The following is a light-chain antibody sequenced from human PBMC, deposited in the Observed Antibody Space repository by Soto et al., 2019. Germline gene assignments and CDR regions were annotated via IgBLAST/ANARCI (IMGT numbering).Light chain of an antibody. J-gene: IGKJ1*01. CDR1: QSVRSS. Sequence: DIVMTQSPGTLSVSPGERATLFCRASQSVRSSLAWYQQKPGQAPRLFIYDASTRATGIPARFSGSGSGTEFTLTISSLQSEDFAVYYCQQYNSWPETFGQGNKVEIK. CDR3: QQYNSWPET. CDR2: DAS. V-gene: IGKV3-15*01.